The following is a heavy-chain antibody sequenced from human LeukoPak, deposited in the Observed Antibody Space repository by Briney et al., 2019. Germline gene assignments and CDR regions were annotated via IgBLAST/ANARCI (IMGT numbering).Heavy chain of an antibody. V-gene: IGHV3-23*01. CDR3: AKYYRQAKSSPDY. Sequence: GGSLRLSSAASGFTFSSYAMSWVRQAPGEGLEWVSAISGSGGSTYYADSVKGRFTISRDNSKNTLYLQMNSLRAEDTAVYYCAKYYRQAKSSPDYWGQGTLVTVSS. CDR2: ISGSGGST. J-gene: IGHJ4*02. CDR1: GFTFSSYA. D-gene: IGHD4-11*01.